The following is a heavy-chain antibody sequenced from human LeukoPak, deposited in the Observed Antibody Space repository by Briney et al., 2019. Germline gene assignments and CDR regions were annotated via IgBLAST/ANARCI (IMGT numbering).Heavy chain of an antibody. D-gene: IGHD1-26*01. V-gene: IGHV3-23*01. CDR2: LSGSGAKT. J-gene: IGHJ4*02. Sequence: PGGSLRPSCAASGFIFRSYAMSWVRQAPGKGLEWVAALSGSGAKTFYADPVKGRFTIFRDNLKNTLYLQMNSLRAEDTAVYYCARDCGSYCFDYWGQGTLVTVSS. CDR1: GFIFRSYA. CDR3: ARDCGSYCFDY.